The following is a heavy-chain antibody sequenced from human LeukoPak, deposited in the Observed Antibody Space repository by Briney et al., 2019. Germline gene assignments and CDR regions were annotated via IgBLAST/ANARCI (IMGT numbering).Heavy chain of an antibody. CDR2: IHSSGRT. D-gene: IGHD3-22*01. J-gene: IGHJ4*02. CDR1: DGSFRGYY. V-gene: IGHV4-34*01. Sequence: PSETLSLTCAVSDGSFRGYYWNWIRQPPGKGLKWAGEIHSSGRTNYNPSLKSRLTLSVDTSKYQFSLELSSVTAADTAVYYCARGRNYYESSGFYYYFDYWGQGTLVTVAS. CDR3: ARGRNYYESSGFYYYFDY.